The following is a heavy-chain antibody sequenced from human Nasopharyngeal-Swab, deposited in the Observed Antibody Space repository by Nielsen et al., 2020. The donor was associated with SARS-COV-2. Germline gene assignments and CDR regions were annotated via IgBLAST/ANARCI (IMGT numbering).Heavy chain of an antibody. Sequence: GQSLKISCAPSGFTFSSYSMNWVRQAPGKGLEWVSSISSSSSYIYYADSVKGRFTISRDNAKNSLYLQMNSLRAEDTAVYYCARDTGYSGGWYKFKYYYGMDVWGQGTTVTVSS. V-gene: IGHV3-21*01. J-gene: IGHJ6*02. CDR1: GFTFSSYS. CDR3: ARDTGYSGGWYKFKYYYGMDV. CDR2: ISSSSSYI. D-gene: IGHD6-19*01.